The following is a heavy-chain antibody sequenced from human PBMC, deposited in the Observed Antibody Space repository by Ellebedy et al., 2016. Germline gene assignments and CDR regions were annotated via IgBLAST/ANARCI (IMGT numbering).Heavy chain of an antibody. CDR3: ASVYSSGWYGSSG. CDR2: IYYSGST. D-gene: IGHD6-19*01. Sequence: SETLSLXXTVSGVAITISHDYWSWIRQPPGKGLEWIGYIYYSGSTNYNPSLKSRVTISVDTSKNQFSLKLSSVTAADTAVYYCASVYSSGWYGSSGWGQGTLVTVSS. V-gene: IGHV4-61*01. CDR1: GVAITISHDY. J-gene: IGHJ4*02.